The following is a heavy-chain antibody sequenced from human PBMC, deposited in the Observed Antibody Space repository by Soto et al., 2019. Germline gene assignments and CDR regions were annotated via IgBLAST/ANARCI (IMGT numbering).Heavy chain of an antibody. V-gene: IGHV3-74*01. Sequence: EVQLVESGGGSVQPGGSLRLSCVASGITFSGYWMHWVRQVPVKGLVWVARVDSDGSGTSYADSVKGRFTISRDNAKNSLYLRMNSLRVEDTAVYYCATVFEHWGQGIPVTVSS. J-gene: IGHJ4*02. CDR2: VDSDGSGT. CDR1: GITFSGYW. CDR3: ATVFEH.